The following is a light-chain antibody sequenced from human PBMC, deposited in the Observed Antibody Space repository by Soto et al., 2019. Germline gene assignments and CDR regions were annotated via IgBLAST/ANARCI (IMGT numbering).Light chain of an antibody. CDR3: QQRSNWPGT. J-gene: IGKJ1*01. CDR2: DAS. V-gene: IGKV3-11*01. CDR1: QSVSSY. Sequence: EIVLTQSPATLSLSPGERATHSCRASQSVSSYLAWYQQKPGQAPRLLIYDASNRATGIPARFSGSGSGTDFTLTISSLEPKDFAVYYCQQRSNWPGTFGQGTKVDIK.